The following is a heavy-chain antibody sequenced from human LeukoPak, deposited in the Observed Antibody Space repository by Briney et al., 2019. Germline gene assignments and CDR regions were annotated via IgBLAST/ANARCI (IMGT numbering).Heavy chain of an antibody. J-gene: IGHJ4*02. CDR2: ISSSGSTI. CDR1: GFTFSDYY. Sequence: PGGSLRLSCAAFGFTFSDYYMSWIRQAPGKGLEWVSYISSSGSTIYYADSVKGRFTISRDNAKNSLYLQMNSLRAEDTAVYYCARDLTLVRRNDYWGQGTLVTVSS. D-gene: IGHD3-9*01. V-gene: IGHV3-11*04. CDR3: ARDLTLVRRNDY.